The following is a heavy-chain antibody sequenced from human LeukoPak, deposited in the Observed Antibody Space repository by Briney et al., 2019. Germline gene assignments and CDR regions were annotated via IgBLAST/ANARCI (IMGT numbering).Heavy chain of an antibody. V-gene: IGHV4-39*07. CDR3: ARDGSQYYDSSGYYYGPGPLDP. CDR2: MYYSGST. CDR1: GGSISSGSYF. D-gene: IGHD3-22*01. J-gene: IGHJ5*02. Sequence: SETLSLTCTVSGGSISSGSYFWGWIRQPPGKGLDWIGSMYYSGSTYYNPSLKSRVTISVDTSKNQFSLKLNSVTAADTAVYYCARDGSQYYDSSGYYYGPGPLDPWGQGTLVTVSS.